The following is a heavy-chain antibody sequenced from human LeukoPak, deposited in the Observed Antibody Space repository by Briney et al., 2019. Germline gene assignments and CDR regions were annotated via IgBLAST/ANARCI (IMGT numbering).Heavy chain of an antibody. CDR2: IAVGSGKT. Sequence: GTSVKVSCKASGFTFTSSAVQWVRQARGQRLEWIGWIAVGSGKTNYEQKFQERVTITRDMSISTVYMELSSLRSEDTAVYYCAAAQNYYGSGREYFQHWGQGTLVTVSS. CDR1: GFTFTSSA. J-gene: IGHJ1*01. CDR3: AAAQNYYGSGREYFQH. D-gene: IGHD3-10*01. V-gene: IGHV1-58*01.